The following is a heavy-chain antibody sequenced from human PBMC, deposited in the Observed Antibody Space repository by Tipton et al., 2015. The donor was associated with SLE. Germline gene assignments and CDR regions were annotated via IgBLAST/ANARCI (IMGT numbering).Heavy chain of an antibody. J-gene: IGHJ6*02. Sequence: TLSLTCTVSGASISSSSYYWTWIRQPPGKGLEWIGTTYYSGSTYYNPSLKSRVTISVDTSKNHFSLNLSSLTAADTAVYYCARMGGGYYYFYAMDVWGPGTTVTVSS. D-gene: IGHD3-10*01. CDR2: TYYSGST. V-gene: IGHV4-39*07. CDR3: ARMGGGYYYFYAMDV. CDR1: GASISSSSYY.